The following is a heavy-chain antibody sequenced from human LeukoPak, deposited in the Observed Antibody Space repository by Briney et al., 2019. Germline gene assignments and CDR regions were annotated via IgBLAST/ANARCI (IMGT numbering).Heavy chain of an antibody. CDR2: INHSGST. CDR1: GGSFSGYY. V-gene: IGHV4-34*01. CDR3: ARHLLWFVNSWFDP. D-gene: IGHD3-10*01. Sequence: SETLSLTCAVYGGSFSGYYWSWIRQPPGKGLEWIGEINHSGSTNYNPSLKRRVTISVDTSRNQFSLKLSSVTAADTAVYYCARHLLWFVNSWFDPWGQGTLVTVSS. J-gene: IGHJ5*02.